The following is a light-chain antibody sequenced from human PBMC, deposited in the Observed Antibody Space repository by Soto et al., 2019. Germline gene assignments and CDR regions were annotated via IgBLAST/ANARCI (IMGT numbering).Light chain of an antibody. J-gene: IGKJ4*01. CDR2: GAS. Sequence: EIVMTQSPATLSVSPGERATLSCRASRNINRQFAWYQQKPGQAPRLLISGASTRATGIPARFSGSGSGTEVTLTISSLQSEDFAVYYCQQYYDYPPLIFGGGTKVEIK. CDR1: RNINRQ. CDR3: QQYYDYPPLI. V-gene: IGKV3-15*01.